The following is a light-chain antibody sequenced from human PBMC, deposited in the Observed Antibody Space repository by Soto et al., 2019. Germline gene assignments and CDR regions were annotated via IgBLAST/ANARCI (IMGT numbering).Light chain of an antibody. Sequence: EIVLTQSPGTLSLSPGDRATLSCRASQRVSSNYLAWYQQRPGQAPRLLIYGASSRATGIPDRFSGSGSGTDFTLTINRLEPEDFAVDYCQQYGSSLYTFGQGTKVEIK. J-gene: IGKJ2*01. CDR1: QRVSSNY. CDR3: QQYGSSLYT. V-gene: IGKV3-20*01. CDR2: GAS.